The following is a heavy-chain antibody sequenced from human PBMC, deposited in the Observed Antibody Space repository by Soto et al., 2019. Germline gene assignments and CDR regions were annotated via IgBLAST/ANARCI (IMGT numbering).Heavy chain of an antibody. CDR2: INPNSGST. D-gene: IGHD5-12*01. CDR3: ARDNYFSGYNFRAVDL. Sequence: ASVKVSCKASGYTFTDYYLHWVRQAPGQGLEWMGWINPNSGSTGPAQKFQGRVTMTRDTSITTAYMELSSVTSDDTAIYWCARDNYFSGYNFRAVDLWGHGTLVTVSS. V-gene: IGHV1-2*02. J-gene: IGHJ3*01. CDR1: GYTFTDYY.